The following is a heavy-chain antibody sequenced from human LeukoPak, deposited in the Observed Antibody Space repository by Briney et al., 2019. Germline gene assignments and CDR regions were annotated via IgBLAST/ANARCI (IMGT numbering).Heavy chain of an antibody. CDR2: INHSGST. Sequence: PSETLSLTCAVYGGSFSGYYWSWIRQPPGKGLEWIGEINHSGSTNYNPSPKSRVTISVDTSKNQFSLKLSSVTAADTAVYYCARGVYVYYDFWSGYYLYSNWFDPWGQGTLVTVSS. V-gene: IGHV4-34*01. J-gene: IGHJ5*02. D-gene: IGHD3-3*01. CDR3: ARGVYVYYDFWSGYYLYSNWFDP. CDR1: GGSFSGYY.